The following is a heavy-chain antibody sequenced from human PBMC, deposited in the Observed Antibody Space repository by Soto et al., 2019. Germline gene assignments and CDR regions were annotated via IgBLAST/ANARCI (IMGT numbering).Heavy chain of an antibody. Sequence: ASVKVSCKVSGYTLTELSMHWVRQAPGKGLEWMGGFDPEDGETIYAQKFQGRVTMTEDTSTDTAYMGLSSLRSGDTAVYYCAKADGSYHYYYRMDVWGQGTTVTVSS. CDR3: AKADGSYHYYYRMDV. CDR2: FDPEDGET. CDR1: GYTLTELS. J-gene: IGHJ6*02. V-gene: IGHV1-24*01. D-gene: IGHD1-26*01.